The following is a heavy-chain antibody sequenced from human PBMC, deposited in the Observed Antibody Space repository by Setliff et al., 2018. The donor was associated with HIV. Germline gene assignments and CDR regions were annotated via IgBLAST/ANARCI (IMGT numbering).Heavy chain of an antibody. Sequence: ASVKVSCKASGYTFTSYSMHWVRLAPGKRLEWMGWLLTGTGDTSYSEKFQGRLTITRDTSANTDYMELSNLRSEDTAIYYCLRRATAAEVFDYWGQGTLVTVSS. J-gene: IGHJ4*02. V-gene: IGHV1-3*04. CDR1: GYTFTSYS. D-gene: IGHD6-13*01. CDR2: LLTGTGDT. CDR3: LRRATAAEVFDY.